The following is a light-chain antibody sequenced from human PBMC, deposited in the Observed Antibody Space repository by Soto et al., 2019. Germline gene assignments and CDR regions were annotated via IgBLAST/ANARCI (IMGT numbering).Light chain of an antibody. CDR2: DAS. CDR3: QQYGSSGT. J-gene: IGKJ1*01. V-gene: IGKV3-20*01. Sequence: EIVLTQSPGTLSLSPGERATLSCRASQSVRSNFLAWYRQKPGQAPRLLMHDASSRATGISDRLSGSGSGTDFTLTISRLEPEDFAVYYCQQYGSSGTFGQGTKVDIK. CDR1: QSVRSNF.